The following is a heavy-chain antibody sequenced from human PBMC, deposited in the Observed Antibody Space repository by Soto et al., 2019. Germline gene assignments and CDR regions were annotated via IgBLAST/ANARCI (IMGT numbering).Heavy chain of an antibody. Sequence: QVQLQESGPGLVKPSETLSLTCTVSGGSISSYYWSWIRQPPGKGLEWIGYIYYSGSTNYNPSLKSRVTISGDTAKNPFSLKLSSVTAADTAVYYCARAGIGYCSGGSCSGWFDPWGQGTLVTVSS. V-gene: IGHV4-59*01. CDR2: IYYSGST. D-gene: IGHD2-15*01. CDR3: ARAGIGYCSGGSCSGWFDP. CDR1: GGSISSYY. J-gene: IGHJ5*02.